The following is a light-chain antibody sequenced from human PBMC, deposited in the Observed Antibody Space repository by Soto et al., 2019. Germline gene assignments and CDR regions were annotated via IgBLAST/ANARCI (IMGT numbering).Light chain of an antibody. Sequence: AIQMTQSPSSLSASVGDRVTIICRASQGIRNDLGWYQQKPGKAPKVLIYSTSNLQSGVPSRFSGSGSGTDFTLTISSLQPEDFATYYCLQDYNYPLTFGGGTKVDNK. CDR1: QGIRND. CDR2: STS. J-gene: IGKJ4*01. CDR3: LQDYNYPLT. V-gene: IGKV1-6*01.